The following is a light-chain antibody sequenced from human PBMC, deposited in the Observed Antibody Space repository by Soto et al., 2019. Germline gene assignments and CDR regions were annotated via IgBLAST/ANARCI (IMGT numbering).Light chain of an antibody. CDR3: SSYAGSNNLV. V-gene: IGLV2-8*01. Sequence: QSALTQPPSASGSPGQSVXISCTGTSSDVGDYNYVSWYQQHPGKAPKLMIYGVSKRPSGVPDRFSGSKSGNTASLTVSGLQAEDEADYYCSSYAGSNNLVFGTGTKLTVL. CDR2: GVS. J-gene: IGLJ1*01. CDR1: SSDVGDYNY.